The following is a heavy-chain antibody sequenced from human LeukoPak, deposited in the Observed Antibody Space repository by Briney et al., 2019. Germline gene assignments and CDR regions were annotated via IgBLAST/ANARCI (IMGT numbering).Heavy chain of an antibody. D-gene: IGHD1-1*01. V-gene: IGHV4-31*03. J-gene: IGHJ4*02. CDR3: ARVEGDYVDY. Sequence: SRTLSFTGTVSGGSISSGGYDWRWTRQHPGKGLEWIGYIYYSGSTYYNPSLKSRVTISVDTSKNQFSLKLSSVTAADTAVYYCARVEGDYVDYWGQGTLVTVSP. CDR2: IYYSGST. CDR1: GGSISSGGYD.